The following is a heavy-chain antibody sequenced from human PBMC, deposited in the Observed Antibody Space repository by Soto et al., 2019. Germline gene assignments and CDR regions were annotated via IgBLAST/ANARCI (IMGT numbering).Heavy chain of an antibody. CDR2: IYHSGST. CDR3: ATSSIGDSSGYLTF. Sequence: SETLSLTCTVSGDSINNNNFYWSWIRQYPGKGLEWIGYIYHSGSTYYNPSLKSRVTISVDTSRNQFSLKLSSVTAADTAVYYCATSSIGDSSGYLTFWGQGTLVTVS. J-gene: IGHJ4*02. D-gene: IGHD3-22*01. V-gene: IGHV4-31*03. CDR1: GDSINNNNFY.